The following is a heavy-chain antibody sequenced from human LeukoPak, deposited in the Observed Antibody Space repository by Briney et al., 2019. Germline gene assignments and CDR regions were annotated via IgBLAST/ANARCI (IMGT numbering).Heavy chain of an antibody. V-gene: IGHV3-23*01. CDR1: GFTFSSYA. CDR2: ITDSGGRT. Sequence: GGSLRLSCAASGFTFSSYAMSWVRQAPGKGLEWVSAITDSGGRTYYADSVKGRFTISRDNSKNTLYLQMNSLRAEDAAVYYCAKRVVVPTVTYYFDYWGQGTLVTVSS. CDR3: AKRVVVPTVTYYFDY. J-gene: IGHJ4*02. D-gene: IGHD2-2*01.